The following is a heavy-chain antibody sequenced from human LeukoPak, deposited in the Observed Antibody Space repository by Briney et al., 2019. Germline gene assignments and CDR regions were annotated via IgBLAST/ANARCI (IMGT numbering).Heavy chain of an antibody. Sequence: GGSLRLSCAASGFTFSSYWMSWVRQAPGKGLEWVANIKQDGSEKYYVDSVKGRFTISRDNAKNSLYLQMSSLTAEDTALYYCARDSAELDYWGQGTLVTVSS. CDR2: IKQDGSEK. D-gene: IGHD1-26*01. CDR3: ARDSAELDY. CDR1: GFTFSSYW. J-gene: IGHJ4*02. V-gene: IGHV3-7*01.